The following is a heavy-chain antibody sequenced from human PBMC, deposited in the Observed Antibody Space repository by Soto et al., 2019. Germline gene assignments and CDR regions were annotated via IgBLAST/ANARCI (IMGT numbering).Heavy chain of an antibody. J-gene: IGHJ6*02. D-gene: IGHD3-16*02. Sequence: QVQLVQSGAEMKKPGSSVTVSCKASGGTFSSFSINWVRQAPGQGLEWMGGIIPILTTADYAQKFQDRVTITADVPTTTVYMTLRSLRSDDTAIYYCEKYQMLSGMQVWGQGTTVTVSS. V-gene: IGHV1-69*12. CDR1: GGTFSSFS. CDR2: IIPILTTA. CDR3: EKYQMLSGMQV.